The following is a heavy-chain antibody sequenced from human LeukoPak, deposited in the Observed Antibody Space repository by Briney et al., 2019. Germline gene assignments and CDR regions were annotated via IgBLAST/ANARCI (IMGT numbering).Heavy chain of an antibody. CDR2: IIPIFGTA. Sequence: GASVKVSCKASGGTFSSYAISWVRQAPGQGLEWMGGIIPIFGTANYAQKFQGRVTITTDESTSTAYMELSSLRSEDTAVYYCARGGHYDFWSDGYYYYMDVWGKGTTVTVSS. CDR3: ARGGHYDFWSDGYYYYMDV. D-gene: IGHD3-3*01. J-gene: IGHJ6*03. V-gene: IGHV1-69*05. CDR1: GGTFSSYA.